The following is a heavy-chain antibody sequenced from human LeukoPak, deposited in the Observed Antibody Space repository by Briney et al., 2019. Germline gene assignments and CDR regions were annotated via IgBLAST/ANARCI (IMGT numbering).Heavy chain of an antibody. CDR3: ASPRRYSGYELDY. V-gene: IGHV1-2*02. CDR1: GYTFTGYY. CDR2: INPNSGGT. Sequence: EASVKVSCKASGYTFTGYYMHWVRQAPGQGLEWMGWINPNSGGTNYAQKFQGRVTMTRDTSISTAYMELSRLRSDDTAVYYCASPRRYSGYELDYWGQGTLVTVSS. J-gene: IGHJ4*02. D-gene: IGHD5-12*01.